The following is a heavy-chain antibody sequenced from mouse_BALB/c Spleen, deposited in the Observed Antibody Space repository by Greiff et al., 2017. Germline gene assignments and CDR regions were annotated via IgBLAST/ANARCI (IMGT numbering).Heavy chain of an antibody. Sequence: EVHLVESGPSLVKPSQTLSLTCSVTGDSITSGYWNWIRKFPGNKLEYMGYISYSGSTYYNPSLKSRISITRDTSKNQYYLQLNSVTTEDTATYYCARSIYYGKSFDYWGQGTTLTVSS. J-gene: IGHJ2*01. CDR2: ISYSGST. V-gene: IGHV3-8*02. D-gene: IGHD2-1*01. CDR3: ARSIYYGKSFDY. CDR1: GDSITSGY.